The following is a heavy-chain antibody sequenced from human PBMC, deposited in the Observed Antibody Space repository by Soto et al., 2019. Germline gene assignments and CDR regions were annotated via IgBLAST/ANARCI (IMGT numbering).Heavy chain of an antibody. Sequence: PSETLSLTCTVSGGSVSSGSYYWSWIRQPPGKGLEWIGYIYYSGSTNYNPSLKSRVTISVDTSKNQFSLKLSSVTAADTAVYYCATGYYDFWSAYDKYHYGMDVWGEGTTVTVSS. CDR3: ATGYYDFWSAYDKYHYGMDV. D-gene: IGHD3-3*01. J-gene: IGHJ6*04. V-gene: IGHV4-61*01. CDR2: IYYSGST. CDR1: GGSVSSGSYY.